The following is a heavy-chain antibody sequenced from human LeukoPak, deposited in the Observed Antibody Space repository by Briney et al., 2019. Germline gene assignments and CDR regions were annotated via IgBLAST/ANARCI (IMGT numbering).Heavy chain of an antibody. CDR1: GFPFSSYW. CDR2: IRSKAYGGTT. CDR3: TQGAVAGLDY. Sequence: PGGSLRLSCVASGFPFSSYWMTWVRQAPGKGLEWVGFIRSKAYGGTTEYAASVKGRFTISRDDSKSIAYLQMNSLKTEDTAVYYCTQGAVAGLDYWGQGTLVTVSS. V-gene: IGHV3-49*04. D-gene: IGHD6-19*01. J-gene: IGHJ4*02.